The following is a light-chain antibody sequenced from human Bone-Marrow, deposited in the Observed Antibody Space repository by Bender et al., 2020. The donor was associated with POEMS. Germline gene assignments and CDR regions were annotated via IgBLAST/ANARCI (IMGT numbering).Light chain of an antibody. CDR3: QSYDTSLSGV. V-gene: IGLV2-14*01. CDR1: SSDVGGYNF. Sequence: QSALTQPASVSGSPGQSITISCTGASSDVGGYNFVSWYLQHPGKAPKLMIYEVSKRPSGVSDRFTGSKSGNTASLTISGLQAEDEADYYCQSYDTSLSGVFGGGTKLTVL. J-gene: IGLJ3*02. CDR2: EVS.